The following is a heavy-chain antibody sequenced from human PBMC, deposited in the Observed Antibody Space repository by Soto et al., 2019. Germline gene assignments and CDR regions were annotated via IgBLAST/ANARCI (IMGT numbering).Heavy chain of an antibody. J-gene: IGHJ6*02. CDR3: ACAFRQGITVTSAPIYFYYYGMDF. D-gene: IGHD1-20*01. V-gene: IGHV1-18*01. Sequence: GASVKVSCKASGYTFTSYGMSWVGQAPGQGLERMGWISAYNGNTNYAQKLQGRVTMTTASSTSTPYMELRSLRSDATAVYYCACAFRQGITVTSAPIYFYYYGMDFWRQGTTVTVSS. CDR2: ISAYNGNT. CDR1: GYTFTSYG.